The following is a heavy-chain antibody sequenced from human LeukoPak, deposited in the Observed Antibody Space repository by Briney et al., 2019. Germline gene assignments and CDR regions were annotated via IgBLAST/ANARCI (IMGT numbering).Heavy chain of an antibody. CDR2: ISGSGGST. CDR3: ARPHYGSGSYYNGDY. J-gene: IGHJ4*02. Sequence: GGSLRLSCAASGFTFSSYAMSWVRQAPGKGLEWVSAISGSGGSTYYADSVKGRFTISRDNSKNTLYLQMNSLRAEDTAVYYCARPHYGSGSYYNGDYWGQGTLVTVSS. D-gene: IGHD3-10*01. CDR1: GFTFSSYA. V-gene: IGHV3-23*01.